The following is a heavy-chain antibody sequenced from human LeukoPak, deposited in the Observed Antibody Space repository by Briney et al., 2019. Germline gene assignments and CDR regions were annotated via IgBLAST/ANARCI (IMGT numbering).Heavy chain of an antibody. Sequence: GGSLRLSCAASGFTFSNYGMHWVRQAPGKGLEWVAFIRYDGSHKYSVDSVKGRFTISRYNSKNTLYLQLDSLRAEDTAVYYWAKPGMAYAFDIWGQGTMVTVSS. V-gene: IGHV3-30*02. D-gene: IGHD6-13*01. CDR1: GFTFSNYG. CDR3: AKPGMAYAFDI. J-gene: IGHJ3*02. CDR2: IRYDGSHK.